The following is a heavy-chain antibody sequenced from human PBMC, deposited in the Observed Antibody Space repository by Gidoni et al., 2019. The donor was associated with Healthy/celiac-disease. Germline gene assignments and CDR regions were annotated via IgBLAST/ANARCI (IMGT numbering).Heavy chain of an antibody. CDR1: GFSLSPSGVG. CDR2: IYWDDDK. V-gene: IGHV2-5*02. Sequence: QITLKASGPTLVNPTQTLTLTCTFSGFSLSPSGVGVGWIRQPPGKALEWLALIYWDDDKRYSPSLKSRLTITKDTSKNQVVLTMTNMDPVDTATYYCAHRYGGSYWSSLYYFDYWGQGTLVTVSS. J-gene: IGHJ4*02. D-gene: IGHD1-26*01. CDR3: AHRYGGSYWSSLYYFDY.